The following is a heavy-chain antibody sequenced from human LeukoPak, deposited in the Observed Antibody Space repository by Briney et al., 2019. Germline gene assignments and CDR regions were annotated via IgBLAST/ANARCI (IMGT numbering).Heavy chain of an antibody. V-gene: IGHV3-48*03. J-gene: IGHJ6*02. CDR1: GFTFSSYE. CDR2: ISSSGSTI. D-gene: IGHD2-2*01. CDR3: ARDNPCSSTSCYAYYYYYGMDV. Sequence: GGSLRLSCAASGFTFSSYEMNWVRQAPGKGLEWVTYISSSGSTIYYADSVKGRFTITTAKTRNSLYLQMNSLRAEDTVVYYCARDNPCSSTSCYAYYYYYGMDVWGQGTTVTVSS.